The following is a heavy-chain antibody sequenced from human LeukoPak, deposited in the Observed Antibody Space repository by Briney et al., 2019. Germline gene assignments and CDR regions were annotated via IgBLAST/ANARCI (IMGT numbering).Heavy chain of an antibody. V-gene: IGHV3-9*03. CDR3: AKDYYYDSSGYTYFDY. J-gene: IGHJ4*02. Sequence: GGSLRLSCVASGFTFNDYAMHWVRQAPGKGLEWVSGIIWNSGTIGYADSVKGRFSISRENAKNYLYLQMNSLRAEDMAFYYCAKDYYYDSSGYTYFDYWGQGALVTVSS. CDR2: IIWNSGTI. CDR1: GFTFNDYA. D-gene: IGHD3-22*01.